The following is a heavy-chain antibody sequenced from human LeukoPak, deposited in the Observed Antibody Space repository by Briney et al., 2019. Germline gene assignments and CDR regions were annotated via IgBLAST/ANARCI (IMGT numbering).Heavy chain of an antibody. Sequence: SETLSLTCVVSGGSINSRYFHWGWIRQPPGEGLEWIGTIYNSGSTYYNPSLKSRVTISVDTSKNQFSLKLSSVTAADTAVYYCARGLADYGSVAWFDPWGQGTLVTVSS. CDR2: IYNSGST. V-gene: IGHV4-39*02. D-gene: IGHD3-10*01. J-gene: IGHJ5*02. CDR3: ARGLADYGSVAWFDP. CDR1: GGSINSRYFH.